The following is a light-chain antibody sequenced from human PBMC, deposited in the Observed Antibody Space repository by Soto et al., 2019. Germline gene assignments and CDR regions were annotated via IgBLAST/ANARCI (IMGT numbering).Light chain of an antibody. J-gene: IGKJ1*01. CDR1: QSISTY. CDR2: AAS. V-gene: IGKV1-39*01. Sequence: DIQMTQSPSSLSASVGDRVSITCRASQSISTYLNWYQQKPGKVPRLLIYAASSLQSGVPSRFSGSGSGTDFTLTISSLQPEDFATYYFQQSYIAPWTFGQGTKVEI. CDR3: QQSYIAPWT.